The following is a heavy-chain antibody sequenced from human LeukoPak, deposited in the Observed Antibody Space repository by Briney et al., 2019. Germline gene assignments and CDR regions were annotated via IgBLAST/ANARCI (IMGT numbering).Heavy chain of an antibody. J-gene: IGHJ4*02. Sequence: SETLSLTCTVSGGSIRSSSYYWGWIRQPPGKGLEWIGSIYYSGSTYYNPSLKSRVTISVDTSKNQFSLKLSSVTAADTAVYYCARGIVVVPAAIELFDYWGQGTLVTVSS. CDR2: IYYSGST. V-gene: IGHV4-39*01. D-gene: IGHD2-2*01. CDR3: ARGIVVVPAAIELFDY. CDR1: GGSIRSSSYY.